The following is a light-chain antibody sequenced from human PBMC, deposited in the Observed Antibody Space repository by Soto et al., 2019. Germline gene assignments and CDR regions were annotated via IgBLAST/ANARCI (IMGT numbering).Light chain of an antibody. CDR3: QHCNDYSWT. CDR1: QSISIW. J-gene: IGKJ1*01. CDR2: KTS. V-gene: IGKV1-5*03. Sequence: DIHMTQSPSTLSASVGDRVTITCRASQSISIWLAWYQQKPGKAPNLLIYKTSSLETGVPSRFSGSGSGTEFTLTICSLQPDDFATYYCQHCNDYSWTFGQGTKVEVK.